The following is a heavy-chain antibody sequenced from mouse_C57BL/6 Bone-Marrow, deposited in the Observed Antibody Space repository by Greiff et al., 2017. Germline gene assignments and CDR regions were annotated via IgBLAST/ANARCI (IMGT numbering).Heavy chain of an antibody. D-gene: IGHD2-4*01. CDR1: GYTFTSYG. J-gene: IGHJ3*01. CDR3: ARKDYDWAY. Sequence: QVQLKQSGAELARPGASVKLSCKASGYTFTSYGISWVKQRTGQGLEWIGEIYPRSGNTYYNEKFKGKATLTADKSSSTAYMELRSLTSEDSAVYFCARKDYDWAYRGQGTLVTVSA. V-gene: IGHV1-81*01. CDR2: IYPRSGNT.